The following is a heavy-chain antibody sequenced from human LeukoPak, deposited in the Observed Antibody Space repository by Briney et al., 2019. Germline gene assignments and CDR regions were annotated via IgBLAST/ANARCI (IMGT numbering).Heavy chain of an antibody. CDR1: GFTFSSYS. J-gene: IGHJ5*02. V-gene: IGHV3-21*01. CDR2: ISSSSSYI. D-gene: IGHD3-16*01. CDR3: AKVYYDYVWGSYNRFDP. Sequence: GGSLRLSCAASGFTFSSYSMNWVRQAPGKGLEWVSSISSSSSYIYYADSVKGRFTISRDNAKNSLYLQMNSLRAEDTAVYYCAKVYYDYVWGSYNRFDPWGQGTLVTVSS.